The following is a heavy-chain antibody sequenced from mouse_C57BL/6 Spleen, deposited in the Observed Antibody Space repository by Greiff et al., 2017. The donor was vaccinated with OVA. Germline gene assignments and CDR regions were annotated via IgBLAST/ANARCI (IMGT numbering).Heavy chain of an antibody. V-gene: IGHV2-2*01. CDR2: IWSGGST. CDR3: ARNRAGNYAWFAY. D-gene: IGHD2-1*01. CDR1: GFSLTSYG. J-gene: IGHJ3*01. Sequence: VQLQQSGPGLVQPSQSLSITCTVSGFSLTSYGVHWVRQSPGKGLEWLGVIWSGGSTDYNAAFMSRLSISKDNSKSQVFFKMNSLQADDTAIYYCARNRAGNYAWFAYWGQGTLVTVSA.